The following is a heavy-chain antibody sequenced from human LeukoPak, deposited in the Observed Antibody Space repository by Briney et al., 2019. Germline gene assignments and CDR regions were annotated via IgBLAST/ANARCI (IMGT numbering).Heavy chain of an antibody. D-gene: IGHD2-8*02. CDR2: ISDIGSF. V-gene: IGHV4-59*08. CDR3: AGHHPRNTVDF. Sequence: SETLPLTCTVSGGSISSYYWSWIRQPPGKGLEWIAYISDIGSFNYNPSLKSRVTISLDTSKNQFSLKLSSVTAADTAVYYCAGHHPRNTVDFWGQGTLVTVSS. J-gene: IGHJ4*02. CDR1: GGSISSYY.